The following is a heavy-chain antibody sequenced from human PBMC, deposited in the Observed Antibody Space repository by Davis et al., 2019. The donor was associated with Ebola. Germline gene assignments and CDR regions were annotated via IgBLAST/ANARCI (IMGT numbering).Heavy chain of an antibody. Sequence: SETLSLTCTVSGGSIRTHYWSWIRQSPGKGLEWIGYGYYGGRTDYNPSLKSRLTISVDTSKNQFSLKLSSVTAADTAMYYCARGHSYGSMVYGMDVWGQGTTVTVSS. CDR1: GGSIRTHY. CDR2: GYYGGRT. CDR3: ARGHSYGSMVYGMDV. J-gene: IGHJ6*02. V-gene: IGHV4-59*08. D-gene: IGHD5-18*01.